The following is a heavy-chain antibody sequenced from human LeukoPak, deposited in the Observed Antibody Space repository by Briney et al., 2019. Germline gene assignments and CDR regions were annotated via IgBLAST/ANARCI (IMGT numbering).Heavy chain of an antibody. V-gene: IGHV1-3*01. CDR1: GYTFTSYA. CDR3: ARDRRYCSSTSCSNWFDP. Sequence: GASVKVSCKASGYTFTSYAMHWVRQAPGQRLEWMGWINAGNGNTKYSQKFQGRVTITRDTSASTAYMELSSLRSEDTAVYYCARDRRYCSSTSCSNWFDPWGQGTLVTVSS. CDR2: INAGNGNT. D-gene: IGHD2-2*01. J-gene: IGHJ5*02.